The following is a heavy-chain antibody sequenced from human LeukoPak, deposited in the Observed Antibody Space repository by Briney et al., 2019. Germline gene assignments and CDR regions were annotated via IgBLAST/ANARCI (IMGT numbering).Heavy chain of an antibody. CDR1: GFTFSSYA. V-gene: IGHV3-23*01. CDR3: AKDSKRWLQLAFPACLANDY. CDR2: ISGSGGNT. D-gene: IGHD5-12*01. J-gene: IGHJ4*02. Sequence: PGGSLSLSCAASGFTFSSYAMSWVRQAPGKGLEWVSAISGSGGNTYYADPVKGRITISRDNSKNTLYLQMNSLRAEDTAVYYCAKDSKRWLQLAFPACLANDYWGQGTLVTVSS.